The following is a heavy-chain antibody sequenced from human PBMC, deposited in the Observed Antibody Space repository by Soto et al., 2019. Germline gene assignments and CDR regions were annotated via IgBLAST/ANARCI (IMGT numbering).Heavy chain of an antibody. J-gene: IGHJ4*02. D-gene: IGHD3-9*01. CDR3: AREAGILTGYYP. CDR1: GYTFTSYG. Sequence: ASVKVSCKASGYTFTSYGISWVRQAPGQRLEWMGWISTYNGNTNYAQKHQGRVTMTTDTSTSTAYKELRSLRSDDTAVYYCAREAGILTGYYPWGQGTLVTVSS. CDR2: ISTYNGNT. V-gene: IGHV1-18*01.